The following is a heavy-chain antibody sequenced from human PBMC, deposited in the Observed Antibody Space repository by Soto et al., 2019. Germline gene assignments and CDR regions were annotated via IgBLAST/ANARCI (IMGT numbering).Heavy chain of an antibody. V-gene: IGHV3-23*01. CDR1: GFIFSNYA. D-gene: IGHD1-1*01. CDR3: TKGGIPRRYNIPKVDFDY. J-gene: IGHJ4*02. Sequence: SCAASGFIFSNYAMSWVRQAPGGGLEWVSAISGSGATTYYPDSVKGRFTISRDNSKNTLYLQMNNLRADDTAVYYCTKGGIPRRYNIPKVDFDYWGQGSLVTVSS. CDR2: ISGSGATT.